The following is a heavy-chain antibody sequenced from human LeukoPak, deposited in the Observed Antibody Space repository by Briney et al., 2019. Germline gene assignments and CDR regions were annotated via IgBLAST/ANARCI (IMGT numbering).Heavy chain of an antibody. CDR3: AGLPGWRSGWSLIAPFDY. V-gene: IGHV4-39*01. D-gene: IGHD6-19*01. CDR1: GGSISSSNYY. CDR2: IYYSGST. Sequence: SETLSLTCTVSGGSISSSNYYWGWIRQPPGKGLEWIGSIYYSGSTYYNPSLKSRVTISVDTSKNQFSLKLSSVTAADTAVYYCAGLPGWRSGWSLIAPFDYWGQGTLVTVSS. J-gene: IGHJ4*02.